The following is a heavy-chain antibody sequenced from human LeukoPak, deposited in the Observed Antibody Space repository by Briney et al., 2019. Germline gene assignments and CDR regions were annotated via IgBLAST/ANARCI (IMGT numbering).Heavy chain of an antibody. J-gene: IGHJ3*02. CDR1: GFSLDISGMG. Sequence: SGPTLAKPTQTLTLTCTFSGFSLDISGMGVGWIRQPPGKALEWLALIYWDNDKRYSPSLKNRLTITKDTSKNQVVLTMTNMDPVDTATYYCARNFYEITDYTMDAFDIWGPGTTVTVSS. V-gene: IGHV2-5*02. D-gene: IGHD3-3*01. CDR3: ARNFYEITDYTMDAFDI. CDR2: IYWDNDK.